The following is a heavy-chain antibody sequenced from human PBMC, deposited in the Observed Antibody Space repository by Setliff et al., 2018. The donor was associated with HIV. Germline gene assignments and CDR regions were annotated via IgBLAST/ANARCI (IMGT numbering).Heavy chain of an antibody. Sequence: LRLSCAASGFTFSSYGMHWVRQAPGKGLEWVVVIWYDGSNKYYADSVKGRFTISRDNSKNTLYVQMNSLRPEDTAVYYCARDSRYFEMDWWFDPWGQGTLVTVSS. CDR1: GFTFSSYG. J-gene: IGHJ5*02. CDR3: ARDSRYFEMDWWFDP. D-gene: IGHD3-9*01. CDR2: IWYDGSNK. V-gene: IGHV3-30*19.